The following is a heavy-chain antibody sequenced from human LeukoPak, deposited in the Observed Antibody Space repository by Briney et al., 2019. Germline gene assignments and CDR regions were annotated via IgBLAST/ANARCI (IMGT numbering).Heavy chain of an antibody. Sequence: GGSLRLSCAASGFTVSSNYMSWVRQAPGKGLEWVSVIYSGGSTYYADSVKGRFTISRHNSKNTLYLQMNSLRAEDTAVYYCAKETVVVVAATPDAFDIWGQGTMVTVSS. J-gene: IGHJ3*02. CDR1: GFTVSSNY. CDR3: AKETVVVVAATPDAFDI. V-gene: IGHV3-53*01. D-gene: IGHD2-15*01. CDR2: IYSGGST.